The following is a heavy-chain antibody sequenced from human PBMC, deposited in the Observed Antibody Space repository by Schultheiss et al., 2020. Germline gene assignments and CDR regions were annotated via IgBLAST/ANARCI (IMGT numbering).Heavy chain of an antibody. CDR2: INHSGST. CDR1: GGSFSGYY. Sequence: SETLSLTCAVYGGSFSGYYWSWIRQPPGKGLEWIGEINHSGSTNYNPSLKSRVTISVDTSKNQFSLKLSSVTAADTAVYYCARRYCSSTSCRFDYWGQGTLVTVSS. J-gene: IGHJ4*02. D-gene: IGHD2-2*01. V-gene: IGHV4-34*01. CDR3: ARRYCSSTSCRFDY.